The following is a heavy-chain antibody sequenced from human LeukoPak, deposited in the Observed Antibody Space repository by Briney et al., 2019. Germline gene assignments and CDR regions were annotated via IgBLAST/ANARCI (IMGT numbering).Heavy chain of an antibody. CDR3: ARDNSLQPDAFDI. CDR2: IIPILGIA. V-gene: IGHV1-69*04. J-gene: IGHJ3*02. CDR1: GYTFTGYY. Sequence: SVKVSCKASGYTFTGYYIHWVRQAPGQGLEWMGRIIPILGIANYAQKFQGRVTITADKSTSTAYMELSSLRSEDTAVYYCARDNSLQPDAFDIWGQGTMVTVSS. D-gene: IGHD4-11*01.